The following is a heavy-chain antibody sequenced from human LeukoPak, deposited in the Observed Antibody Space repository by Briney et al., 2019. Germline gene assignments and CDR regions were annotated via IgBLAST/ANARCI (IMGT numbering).Heavy chain of an antibody. CDR1: GGTFSSYA. CDR3: ATSRGSYCSSTSCYYYGMDV. Sequence: SVKVSCKASGGTFSSYAIIWVRQAPGQGLEWMGGIIPIFGTANYAQKFQGRVTITADESTSTAYMELSSLRSEDTAVYYCATSRGSYCSSTSCYYYGMDVWGQGTTVTVSS. CDR2: IIPIFGTA. J-gene: IGHJ6*02. D-gene: IGHD2-2*01. V-gene: IGHV1-69*01.